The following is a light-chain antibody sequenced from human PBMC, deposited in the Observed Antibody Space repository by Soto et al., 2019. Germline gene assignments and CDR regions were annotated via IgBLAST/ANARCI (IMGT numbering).Light chain of an antibody. J-gene: IGKJ4*01. CDR2: GAS. V-gene: IGKV3-20*01. CDR3: QQYGISPLRGPLT. CDR1: QSVSSSY. Sequence: EIGLTQSPGTLSLSPGERATLSCRASQSVSSSYLAWYQQKPGQAPRLLIYGASSRATGIPDRFSGSGSGTDFTLTISRMEPEEFAVYYCQQYGISPLRGPLTFGGGTKVEIK.